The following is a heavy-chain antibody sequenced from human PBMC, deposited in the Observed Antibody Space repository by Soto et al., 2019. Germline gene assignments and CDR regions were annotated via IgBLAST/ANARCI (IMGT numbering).Heavy chain of an antibody. CDR1: GGTFSSYA. Sequence: SVKVSCKASGGTFSSYAISWVRQAPGQGLEWMGGIIPIFGTANYAQKFQGRVTLTADESTSTAYMELSSLRSEDTAVYYCARAKYQLYYYYGMDVWGQGTTVTVSS. CDR3: ARAKYQLYYYYGMDV. V-gene: IGHV1-69*13. D-gene: IGHD2-2*01. J-gene: IGHJ6*02. CDR2: IIPIFGTA.